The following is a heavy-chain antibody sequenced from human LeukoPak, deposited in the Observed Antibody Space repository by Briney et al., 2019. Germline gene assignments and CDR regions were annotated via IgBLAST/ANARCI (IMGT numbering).Heavy chain of an antibody. D-gene: IGHD4-17*01. Sequence: QPGRSQRLSCAASGLTFDDYAMHWVRQAPGKGLEWVSGISWNSGSIGYADSVKGRFTISRDNAKNSLYLQMNSLRAEDTALYYCAKDRGTVTTYYFDYWGQGTLVTVSS. CDR3: AKDRGTVTTYYFDY. J-gene: IGHJ4*02. CDR1: GLTFDDYA. CDR2: ISWNSGSI. V-gene: IGHV3-9*01.